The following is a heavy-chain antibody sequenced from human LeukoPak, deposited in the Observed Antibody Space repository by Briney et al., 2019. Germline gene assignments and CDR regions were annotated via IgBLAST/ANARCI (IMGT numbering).Heavy chain of an antibody. J-gene: IGHJ4*02. V-gene: IGHV4-39*01. Sequence: PSETLSLTCTVSGGSISSSSYYWGWIRQPPGKGLEWIERIYYRGSTYYNPSLKTRVTISVDTSKNQFSLKLSSVTAADTAVYYCARQTTYYDFWSGYYKGSSVDYWGQGTLVTVSS. D-gene: IGHD3-3*01. CDR3: ARQTTYYDFWSGYYKGSSVDY. CDR2: IYYRGST. CDR1: GGSISSSSYY.